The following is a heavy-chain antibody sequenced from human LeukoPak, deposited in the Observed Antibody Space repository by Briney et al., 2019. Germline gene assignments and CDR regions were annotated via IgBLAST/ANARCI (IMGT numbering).Heavy chain of an antibody. V-gene: IGHV3-21*05. Sequence: PGGSLRLSCAASEFTFSSYSMSWVRQAPGKGLEWVSYISSTASFIYYAHSVKGRFTISRDNAKNSLYLQMNSLRAEDTAVYYCARDVTYHGGDWFDPWGQGTLVTVSS. D-gene: IGHD4-23*01. CDR3: ARDVTYHGGDWFDP. CDR2: ISSTASFI. CDR1: EFTFSSYS. J-gene: IGHJ5*02.